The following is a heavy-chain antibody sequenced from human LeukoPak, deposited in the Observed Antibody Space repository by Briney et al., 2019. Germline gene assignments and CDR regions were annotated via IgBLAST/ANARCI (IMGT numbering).Heavy chain of an antibody. CDR3: ARVASGSYYVSSYYFDY. J-gene: IGHJ4*02. CDR2: IYHSGST. Sequence: SETLSLTCTVSGYSISSGYYWGWIRQPPGKGLEWIGSIYHSGSTYYNPSLMSRVTISVDTSKNQFSLKLSSVTAADTAVYYCARVASGSYYVSSYYFDYWGQGTLVTVSS. D-gene: IGHD1-26*01. V-gene: IGHV4-38-2*02. CDR1: GYSISSGYY.